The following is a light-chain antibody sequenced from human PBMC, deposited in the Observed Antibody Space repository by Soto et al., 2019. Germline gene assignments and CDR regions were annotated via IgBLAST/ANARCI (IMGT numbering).Light chain of an antibody. CDR1: QYVGTR. J-gene: IGKJ1*01. V-gene: IGKV3-11*01. Sequence: IVLTQSPATLSSSPGETATLSCRASQYVGTRLAWYQHKPGQAPRLLIYYTSNRATGIPARFSGSVSGTDFTLTINSLAPEDFAIYYCRQRQSWPRRLGQGTKVDI. CDR3: RQRQSWPRR. CDR2: YTS.